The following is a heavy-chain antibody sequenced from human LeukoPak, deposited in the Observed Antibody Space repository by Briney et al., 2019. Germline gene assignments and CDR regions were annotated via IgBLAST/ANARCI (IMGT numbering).Heavy chain of an antibody. Sequence: PSETLSLTCTVSGGSISSSSYYWGWIRQPPGKGLEWIGSIYYSGSTYYNPSLKSRVTISVDTSKNHFYLKLSSVTAADTAVYYCGGYGNYAENAFYIWGQGTMVTVSS. D-gene: IGHD4-11*01. V-gene: IGHV4-39*02. J-gene: IGHJ3*02. CDR1: GGSISSSSYY. CDR2: IYYSGST. CDR3: GGYGNYAENAFYI.